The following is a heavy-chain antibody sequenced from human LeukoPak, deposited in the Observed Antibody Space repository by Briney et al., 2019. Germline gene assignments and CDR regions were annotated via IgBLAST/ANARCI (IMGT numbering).Heavy chain of an antibody. CDR2: LSGSGGST. D-gene: IGHD1-20*01. CDR1: GFTFSSYA. J-gene: IGHJ4*02. CDR3: AKDLNWNDFDY. Sequence: GGSLRLSCAASGFTFSSYAMSWVRQAPGKGLEWVSGLSGSGGSTYYADSVKGRFTISRDNSKNTLYLQMNSLRAEGTAVYYCAKDLNWNDFDYWGQGTLVTVSS. V-gene: IGHV3-23*01.